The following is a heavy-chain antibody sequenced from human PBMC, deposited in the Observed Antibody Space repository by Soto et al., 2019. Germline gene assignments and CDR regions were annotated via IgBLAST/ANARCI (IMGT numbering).Heavy chain of an antibody. V-gene: IGHV3-7*01. CDR3: ARGAGPDGMDV. CDR2: IKQDGSEK. Sequence: EVQLVESGGGLVQPGGSLRLSCAASGFTLSSYWMSWVRQAPGKGLEWVANIKQDGSEKYYVDSVKGRFTISRDNAKNSLYLQMNSLRAEDTAVYYCARGAGPDGMDVWGQGPRSPSP. CDR1: GFTLSSYW. D-gene: IGHD6-13*01. J-gene: IGHJ6*02.